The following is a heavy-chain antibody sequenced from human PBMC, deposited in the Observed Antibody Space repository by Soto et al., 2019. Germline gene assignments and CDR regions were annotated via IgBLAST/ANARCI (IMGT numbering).Heavy chain of an antibody. CDR3: AKPMVRGVIIKSDLDY. CDR1: GFTFSSYG. J-gene: IGHJ4*02. Sequence: QVQLVESGGGVVQPGRSLRLSCAASGFTFSSYGMHWVRQAPGKGLEWVAVISYDGSNKYYADSVKGRFTISRDNSKNTLYLQMNSLRAEDTAVYYCAKPMVRGVIIKSDLDYWGQGTLVTVSS. CDR2: ISYDGSNK. D-gene: IGHD3-10*01. V-gene: IGHV3-30*18.